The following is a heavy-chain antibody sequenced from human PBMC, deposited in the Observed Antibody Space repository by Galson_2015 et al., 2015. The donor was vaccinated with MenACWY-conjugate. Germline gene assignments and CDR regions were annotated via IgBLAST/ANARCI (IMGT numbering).Heavy chain of an antibody. D-gene: IGHD3-16*01. Sequence: SLRLSCAASGFTFSSYAMSWVRQAPGKGLEWVSAISGSGGSTYYADSVKGRFTISRDNSKYTLYLQMNSLRAEDTAVYYCAKDGGVPRTNWFDPWGQGTLVTVSS. V-gene: IGHV3-23*01. CDR2: ISGSGGST. CDR1: GFTFSSYA. J-gene: IGHJ5*02. CDR3: AKDGGVPRTNWFDP.